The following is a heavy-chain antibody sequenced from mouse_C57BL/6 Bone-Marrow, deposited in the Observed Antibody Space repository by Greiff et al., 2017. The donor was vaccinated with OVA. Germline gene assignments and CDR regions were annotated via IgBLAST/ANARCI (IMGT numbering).Heavy chain of an antibody. CDR2: ISYSGST. V-gene: IGHV3-8*01. J-gene: IGHJ1*03. D-gene: IGHD1-1*01. CDR1: GYSITSDY. Sequence: EVQLQQSGPGLAKPSQTLSLTCSVTGYSITSDYWNWIRKFPGNKLEYMGYISYSGSTYYNPSLKSRIPITRDTSKNQYYLQLNSVTTEDTATYYCARVYGSSYWYFDVWGTGTTVTVSS. CDR3: ARVYGSSYWYFDV.